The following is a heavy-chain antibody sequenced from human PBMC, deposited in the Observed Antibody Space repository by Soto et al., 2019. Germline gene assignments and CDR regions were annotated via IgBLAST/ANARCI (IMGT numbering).Heavy chain of an antibody. CDR1: GYTFTSYY. J-gene: IGHJ4*02. Sequence: GASVKVSCKASGYTFTSYYMHWVRQAPGQGLEWMGIINPSGGSTSYAQKFQGRVTMTRDTSTSTVYMELSSLRSEDTAVYYCAVDYDILTGYFQFDYWGQGTLVNVSS. D-gene: IGHD3-9*01. V-gene: IGHV1-46*01. CDR3: AVDYDILTGYFQFDY. CDR2: INPSGGST.